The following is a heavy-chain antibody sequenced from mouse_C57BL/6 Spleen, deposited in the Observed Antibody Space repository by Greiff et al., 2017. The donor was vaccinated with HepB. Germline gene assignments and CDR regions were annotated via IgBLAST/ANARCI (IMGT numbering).Heavy chain of an antibody. CDR3: TPFITTVVGFDY. CDR1: GFNIKDYY. D-gene: IGHD1-1*01. Sequence: VQLQQSGAELVRPGASVKLSCTASGFNIKDYYMHWVKQRPEQGLEWIGRIDPGDGDTEYAPKFQGKATMTADTSSNTAYLQLSSLTSEDTAVYYCTPFITTVVGFDYWGQGTTLTVSS. V-gene: IGHV14-1*01. CDR2: IDPGDGDT. J-gene: IGHJ2*01.